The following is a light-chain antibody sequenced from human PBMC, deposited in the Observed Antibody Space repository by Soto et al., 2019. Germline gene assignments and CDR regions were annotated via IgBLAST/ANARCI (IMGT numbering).Light chain of an antibody. Sequence: EIVMAQAPATLSLSPGERGTLSCRASESVSNNLAWYQQKAGQAPRLLIYGASTRATGIPARFSGSGSGTEFTLTISSLQSEDFAVYYCQQYSIWRTFGQGTNVEIK. CDR1: ESVSNN. CDR2: GAS. V-gene: IGKV3-15*01. J-gene: IGKJ1*01. CDR3: QQYSIWRT.